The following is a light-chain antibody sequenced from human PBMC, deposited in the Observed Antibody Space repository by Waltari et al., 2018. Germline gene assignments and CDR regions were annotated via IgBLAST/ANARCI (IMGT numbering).Light chain of an antibody. CDR2: RND. CDR1: TTNIGSNS. CDR3: AAWDDSLRGFIM. V-gene: IGLV1-47*01. J-gene: IGLJ3*02. Sequence: SVLTQPPSASGTPGQRVTISCSGSTTNIGSNSVHWYQQLPGEAPKLLIYRNDQRPSGVPDRFSGSKTGTSASLAISGLRSEDEADYYCAAWDDSLRGFIMFGGGTKLTVL.